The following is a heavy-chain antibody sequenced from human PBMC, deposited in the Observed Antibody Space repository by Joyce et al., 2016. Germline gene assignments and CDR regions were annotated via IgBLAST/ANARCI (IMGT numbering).Heavy chain of an antibody. V-gene: IGHV1-69-2*01. J-gene: IGHJ6*03. D-gene: IGHD3-10*01. Sequence: EVQLVQSGAEVKKPGATVKISCKVSGYTFTDYYMHWVQQAPGKGLESMGLVDPEDGETIYAEKFQDRRTITAGTSTDTAYMELGSLRSEDAAVYYCATVDYYYGSGTPRDYYYYMDVWGKGTTVTVSS. CDR2: VDPEDGET. CDR1: GYTFTDYY. CDR3: ATVDYYYGSGTPRDYYYYMDV.